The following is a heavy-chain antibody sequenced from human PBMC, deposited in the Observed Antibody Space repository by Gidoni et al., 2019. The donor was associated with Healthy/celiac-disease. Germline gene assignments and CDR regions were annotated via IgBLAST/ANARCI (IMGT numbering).Heavy chain of an antibody. D-gene: IGHD6-13*01. CDR1: GGSFSGYY. CDR2: INHSGST. V-gene: IGHV4-34*01. CDR3: ARGGTVYSSSWYRHLDY. Sequence: QVQLQQWGAGLLKPSETLSLTCAVYGGSFSGYYWSWIRQPPGKGLEWMGEINHSGSTNYNPSLKSRVTISVDTSKNQFSLKLSSVTAADTAVYYCARGGTVYSSSWYRHLDYWGQGTLVTVSS. J-gene: IGHJ4*02.